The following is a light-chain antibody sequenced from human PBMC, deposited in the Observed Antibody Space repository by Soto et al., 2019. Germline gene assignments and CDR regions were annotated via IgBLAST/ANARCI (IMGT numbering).Light chain of an antibody. J-gene: IGKJ2*02. CDR3: QHYYRYCT. CDR1: QSVTDW. Sequence: DIQLTQSPSTLSASVGDRVTITCRASQSVTDWLAWYQQKPGKAPKLLIYDASSLQSGVPSRFSGSGSETEFSLTISSLQPDVFATYDCQHYYRYCTFGQGTKVEIK. CDR2: DAS. V-gene: IGKV1-5*01.